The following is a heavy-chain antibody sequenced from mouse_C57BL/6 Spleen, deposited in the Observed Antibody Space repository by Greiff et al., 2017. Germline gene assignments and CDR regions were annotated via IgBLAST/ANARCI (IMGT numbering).Heavy chain of an antibody. J-gene: IGHJ4*01. Sequence: QVQLQQPGAELVKPGASVKLSCKASGYTFTSYWMHWVKQRPGQGLEWIGMIHPNSGSTNYNEKFKSKATLTVDKSSSTAYMQLSSLQSEDSAVYYCAREVLRPYAMDYWGKGTSVTVSS. D-gene: IGHD1-2*01. CDR2: IHPNSGST. CDR1: GYTFTSYW. V-gene: IGHV1-64*01. CDR3: AREVLRPYAMDY.